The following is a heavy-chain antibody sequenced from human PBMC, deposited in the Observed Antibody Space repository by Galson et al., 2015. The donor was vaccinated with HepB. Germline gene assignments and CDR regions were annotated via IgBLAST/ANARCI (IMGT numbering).Heavy chain of an antibody. D-gene: IGHD3-3*01. J-gene: IGHJ4*02. Sequence: SLRLSCAASGFTFSNAWMSWVRQAPGKGLEWVGRIKSKTDGGTTDYAAPVKGRFTISRDDSKNTLYLQMNSLKTEDTAVYYCTTDPRYYDFWSGRATQDYWGQGTLVTVSS. CDR2: IKSKTDGGTT. CDR1: GFTFSNAW. V-gene: IGHV3-15*01. CDR3: TTDPRYYDFWSGRATQDY.